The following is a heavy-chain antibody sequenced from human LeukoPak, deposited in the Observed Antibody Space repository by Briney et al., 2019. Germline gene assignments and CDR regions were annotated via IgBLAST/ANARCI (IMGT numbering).Heavy chain of an antibody. V-gene: IGHV4-39*01. CDR1: GGSISSSTYY. J-gene: IGHJ4*02. CDR2: IYYTGST. D-gene: IGHD5-18*01. Sequence: SETLSLTCTVSGGSISSSTYYWVWIRQPPGKGLEWIGGIYYTGSTYSTPSLKSRATISVDTSKSQFSLRLTSVTAADTAVYYCARLGDSAMVRYFDYWGQGTLVTVSS. CDR3: ARLGDSAMVRYFDY.